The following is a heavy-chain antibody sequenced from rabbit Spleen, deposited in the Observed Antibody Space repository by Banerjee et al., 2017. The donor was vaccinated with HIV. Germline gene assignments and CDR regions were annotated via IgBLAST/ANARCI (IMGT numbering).Heavy chain of an antibody. CDR1: GFSFDSGYV. Sequence: QEQLVESGGGLVQPEGSLTLTCTVSGFSFDSGYVMCWVRQAPRKGLEWIACINSYTGRPVYASWTKGPFTISKSASTTVTLRMTRLTAADTATYFCARGSATMTMVIIGYYFNLWGQGTLVTVS. CDR2: INSYTGRP. CDR3: ARGSATMTMVIIGYYFNL. V-gene: IGHV1S45*01. D-gene: IGHD2-1*01. J-gene: IGHJ4*01.